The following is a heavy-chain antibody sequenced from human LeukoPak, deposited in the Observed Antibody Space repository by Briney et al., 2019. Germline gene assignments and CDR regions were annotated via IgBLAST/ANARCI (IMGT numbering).Heavy chain of an antibody. CDR3: ARYCSGGSCFNKIGRGDDY. V-gene: IGHV4-39*01. J-gene: IGHJ4*02. CDR2: IYYSGST. D-gene: IGHD2-15*01. Sequence: PSETLSLTCTVSGGSISSSSYYWGWIRQPPGKGLEWIGSIYYSGSTYYNPSLKSRVTISVDTSKIQFSLKLSSVTAADTAVYYCARYCSGGSCFNKIGRGDDYWGQGTLVTVSS. CDR1: GGSISSSSYY.